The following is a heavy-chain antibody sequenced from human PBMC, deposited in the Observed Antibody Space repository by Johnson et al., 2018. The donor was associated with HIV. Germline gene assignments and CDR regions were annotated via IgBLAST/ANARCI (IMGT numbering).Heavy chain of an antibody. V-gene: IGHV3-NL1*01. D-gene: IGHD2-8*02. CDR1: GFTFSSYG. Sequence: QVQLVESGGGVVQPGGSLRLSCAASGFTFSSYGMHWVRQAPGKGLEWVSALYAGGPTYYADSVEGRFTISRDSSKNTVYLQMNSLRAEDTAMYYCARGPGGFGAFDIWGQGTMVTVSS. J-gene: IGHJ3*02. CDR3: ARGPGGFGAFDI. CDR2: LYAGGPT.